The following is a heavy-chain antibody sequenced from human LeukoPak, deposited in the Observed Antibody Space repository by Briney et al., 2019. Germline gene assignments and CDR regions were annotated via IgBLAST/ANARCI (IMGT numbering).Heavy chain of an antibody. J-gene: IGHJ6*03. D-gene: IGHD1-26*01. CDR1: GGTFSSYA. CDR2: IIPIFGTA. CDR3: ATRSNRYSGSYHSYYYYYMDV. V-gene: IGHV1-69*05. Sequence: SVKVSCKASGGTFSSYAISWVRQAPGQGLEWMGGIIPIFGTANYAQKFQGRATITTDESTSTAYMELSSLRSEDTAVYYCATRSNRYSGSYHSYYYYYMDVWGKGTTVTVSS.